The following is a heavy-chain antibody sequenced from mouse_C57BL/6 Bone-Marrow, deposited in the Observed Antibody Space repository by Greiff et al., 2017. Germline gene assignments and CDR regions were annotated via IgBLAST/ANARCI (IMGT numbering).Heavy chain of an antibody. J-gene: IGHJ1*03. CDR3: ARSALLLRYWYFYV. V-gene: IGHV1-64*01. Sequence: QVQLQQPGAELVKPGASVKLSCKASGYTFTSYWMHWVKQRPGQGLEWIGMIHPNSGSTNYNEKFKSKATLTVDKSSSTAYMQLSSLTSEDSAVYYCARSALLLRYWYFYVWGTETTVTVSS. CDR1: GYTFTSYW. CDR2: IHPNSGST. D-gene: IGHD1-1*01.